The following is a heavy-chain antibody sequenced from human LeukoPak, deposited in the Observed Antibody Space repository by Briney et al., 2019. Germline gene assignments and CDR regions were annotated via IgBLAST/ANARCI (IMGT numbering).Heavy chain of an antibody. CDR1: GGSISSGGYY. J-gene: IGHJ6*04. CDR2: IYYSGST. CDR3: ARDLHYDIFTAEELYGMDV. D-gene: IGHD3-9*01. Sequence: PSETLSLTCTVSGGSISSGGYYWSWIRQHPGKGLEWIGYIYYSGSTYYNPSLKSRVTISVDTSKNQFALKLSSVTAADTAVYYCARDLHYDIFTAEELYGMDVRGKGTTVTVSS. V-gene: IGHV4-31*03.